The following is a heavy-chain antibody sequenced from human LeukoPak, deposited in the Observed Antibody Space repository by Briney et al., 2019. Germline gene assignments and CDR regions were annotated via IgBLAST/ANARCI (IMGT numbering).Heavy chain of an antibody. CDR2: IRYDGSNK. V-gene: IGHV3-30*02. D-gene: IGHD6-19*01. CDR3: AKGSKAVLFTRDHYMDV. J-gene: IGHJ6*03. Sequence: PGGSLRLSCAASGFTFSSYDIQWVRQAPGKGLEWVEFIRYDGSNKYYADSVRGRFTISRDNSKNTLYLQMNSLRAEDTAVYFCAKGSKAVLFTRDHYMDVWGKGTTVTISS. CDR1: GFTFSSYD.